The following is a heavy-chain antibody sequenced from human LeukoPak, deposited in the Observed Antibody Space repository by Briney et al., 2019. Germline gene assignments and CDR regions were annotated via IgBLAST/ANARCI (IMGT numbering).Heavy chain of an antibody. Sequence: GGSLRLSCAASGFTFSSYAMTWVRQAPGKGLEWGSAISGSGGSTYYADSVKGRFTISRDNSKNTLYLQMNSLRAEDTAVYYCAKDGGNSMVRGVNKYWGQGTLVTVSS. J-gene: IGHJ4*02. CDR1: GFTFSSYA. D-gene: IGHD3-10*01. CDR3: AKDGGNSMVRGVNKY. V-gene: IGHV3-23*01. CDR2: ISGSGGST.